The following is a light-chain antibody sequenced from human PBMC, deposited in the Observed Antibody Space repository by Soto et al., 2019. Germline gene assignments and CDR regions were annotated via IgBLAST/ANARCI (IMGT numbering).Light chain of an antibody. CDR2: AAS. J-gene: IGKJ3*01. Sequence: EIVLTQSPGTLSLSPGERATLSCGASQSISSSYFSWYQQKPGQAPRLLIYAASSRATGIPDRFCGSGSGTDYTLIIIRREPEDVVVYYCQQQYSVSSTFGQGTKLDIK. CDR1: QSISSSY. V-gene: IGKV3-20*01. CDR3: QQQYSVSST.